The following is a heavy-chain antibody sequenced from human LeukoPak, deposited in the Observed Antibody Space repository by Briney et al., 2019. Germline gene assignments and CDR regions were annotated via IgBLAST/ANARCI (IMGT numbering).Heavy chain of an antibody. Sequence: VKVSCKASGYTFTAYYMHWMRQAPGQGLEWMGWINPNSGGTNYAQKFQGRVTMTRDTSISTAYMELSRLRSDDTAVYYCARDYYDSSGFGAFDIWGQGTMVTVSS. J-gene: IGHJ3*02. V-gene: IGHV1-2*02. CDR2: INPNSGGT. CDR1: GYTFTAYY. D-gene: IGHD3-22*01. CDR3: ARDYYDSSGFGAFDI.